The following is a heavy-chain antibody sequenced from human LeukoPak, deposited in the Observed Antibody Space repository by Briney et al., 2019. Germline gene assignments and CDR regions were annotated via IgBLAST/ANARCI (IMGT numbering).Heavy chain of an antibody. CDR3: ARAPEWFPLDC. CDR1: GYTFSRYY. CDR2: INPSGGST. V-gene: IGHV1-46*01. D-gene: IGHD3-3*01. Sequence: ASVKVSCKASGYTFSRYYMHWMRQAPGQGLEWMGIINPSGGSTSYAQRFQGRVTMTSDTSTNTVYMELSSLRSEDTAVYYCARAPEWFPLDCWGQGTLVTVSS. J-gene: IGHJ4*02.